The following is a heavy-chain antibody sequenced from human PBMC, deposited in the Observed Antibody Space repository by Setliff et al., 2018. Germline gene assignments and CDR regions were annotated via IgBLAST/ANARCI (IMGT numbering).Heavy chain of an antibody. CDR3: ARQPPLNWAIPFDL. J-gene: IGHJ3*01. CDR1: GGSITNFY. Sequence: PSETLSLTCTVSGGSITNFYWNWIRQSPGKGLEWIGYIYSSGITNYNPSLKGRLTMSVDTSKNQFSLHLSSMTAADTAVYHCARQPPLNWAIPFDLWGQGKRVTVSS. D-gene: IGHD7-27*01. CDR2: IYSSGIT. V-gene: IGHV4-59*08.